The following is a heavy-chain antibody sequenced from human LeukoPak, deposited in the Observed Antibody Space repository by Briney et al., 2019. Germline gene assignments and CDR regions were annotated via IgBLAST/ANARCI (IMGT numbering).Heavy chain of an antibody. Sequence: SETLSLTRTVSGGSISSYYWSWIRQPAGKGLEYIGRTYTTGSANYNPSLKGRVSLSLDTSKNQFSLKLSSVTAADTAVYYCARSAGSGFQLDHWGQGTRVTVSS. J-gene: IGHJ4*02. CDR1: GGSISSYY. CDR3: ARSAGSGFQLDH. CDR2: TYTTGSA. V-gene: IGHV4-4*07.